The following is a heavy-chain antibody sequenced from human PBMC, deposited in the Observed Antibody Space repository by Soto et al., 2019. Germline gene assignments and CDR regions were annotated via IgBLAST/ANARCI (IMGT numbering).Heavy chain of an antibody. J-gene: IGHJ4*02. V-gene: IGHV3-23*01. CDR3: AKYPYDVWRGYYDY. CDR1: GFTFSSYA. CDR2: ISGSGGST. Sequence: GGSLRLSCAASGFTFSSYAMSWVRQAPGKGLEWVSAISGSGGSTYYADSVKGRFTISRDNSKNTLYLQMNSLRAEVTAVYYCAKYPYDVWRGYYDYWGQGTLVTVSS. D-gene: IGHD3-3*01.